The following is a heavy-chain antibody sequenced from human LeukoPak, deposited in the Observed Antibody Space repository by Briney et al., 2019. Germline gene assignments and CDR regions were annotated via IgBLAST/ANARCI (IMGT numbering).Heavy chain of an antibody. CDR1: GFIFSSYW. V-gene: IGHV3-74*01. CDR2: ISTDGSNT. CDR3: ARAFSSVNWNAFDY. J-gene: IGHJ4*02. Sequence: GGSLRLSCAASGFIFSSYWMHWVRQAPGKGLVWVARISTDGSNTGHADSVKGRFTISRDNAKDTLCLQMNSLRAEDTAVYYCARAFSSVNWNAFDYWGQGTLVTVSS. D-gene: IGHD1-1*01.